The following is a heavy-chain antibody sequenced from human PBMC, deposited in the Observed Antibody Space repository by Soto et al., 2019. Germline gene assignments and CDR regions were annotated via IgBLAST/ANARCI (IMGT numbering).Heavy chain of an antibody. D-gene: IGHD6-19*01. CDR3: ARVSPRLVTTFDI. Sequence: GASVKVSCKASGYTFTSYAMHWVRQAPGQRLEWMGWINAGNGNTKYSQKFQGRVTITRDTSASTAYMELSSLRSEDTAVYYCARVSPRLVTTFDIWGQGTMVTVSS. J-gene: IGHJ3*02. CDR1: GYTFTSYA. CDR2: INAGNGNT. V-gene: IGHV1-3*01.